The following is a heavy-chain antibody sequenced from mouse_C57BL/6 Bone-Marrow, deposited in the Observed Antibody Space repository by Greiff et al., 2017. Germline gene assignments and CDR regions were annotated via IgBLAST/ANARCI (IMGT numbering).Heavy chain of an antibody. D-gene: IGHD1-1*01. J-gene: IGHJ2*01. Sequence: VQLQQSGPELVKPGASVKISCKASGYTFTDYYMNWVKQSHGKSLEWIGDINPNNGGTSYNQKFKGKATLTVDKYSSTAYMELRSLTSEDSAVYYCEINYYGTYWGQGTTLTVSS. CDR1: GYTFTDYY. CDR3: EINYYGTY. V-gene: IGHV1-26*01. CDR2: INPNNGGT.